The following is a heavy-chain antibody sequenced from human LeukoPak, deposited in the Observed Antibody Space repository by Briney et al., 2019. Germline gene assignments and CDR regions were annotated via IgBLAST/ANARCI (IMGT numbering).Heavy chain of an antibody. CDR2: ISGSGGST. J-gene: IGHJ6*02. CDR3: AKGEGEYYYYGMDV. CDR1: GITFSNYA. D-gene: IGHD1-26*01. Sequence: GGSLRLSCVASGITFSNYAMSWVRQAPGKGLEWVSTISGSGGSTYYADSVKGRFTISRDNSKNTLHLQMNSLRAEDTAVYYCAKGEGEYYYYGMDVWGQGTTVTVSS. V-gene: IGHV3-23*01.